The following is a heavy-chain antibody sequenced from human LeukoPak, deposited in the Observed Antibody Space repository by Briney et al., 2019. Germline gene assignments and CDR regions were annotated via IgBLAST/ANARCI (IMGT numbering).Heavy chain of an antibody. J-gene: IGHJ4*02. CDR3: ARDISMIVVVNSFDY. CDR1: GFAFSSYA. CDR2: ISYDGSNK. V-gene: IGHV3-30-3*01. Sequence: GSLRLSCAASGFAFSSYAMHWVRQAPGKGLEWVAVISYDGSNKYYADSVKGRFTISRDNSKNTLYLQMNSLRAEDTAVYYCARDISMIVVVNSFDYWGQGTLVTVSS. D-gene: IGHD3-22*01.